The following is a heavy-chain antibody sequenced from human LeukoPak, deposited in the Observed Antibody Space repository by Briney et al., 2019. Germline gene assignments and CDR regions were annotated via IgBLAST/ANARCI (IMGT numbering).Heavy chain of an antibody. D-gene: IGHD1-26*01. J-gene: IGHJ6*03. V-gene: IGHV3-21*04. Sequence: GGSLRLSCAASGFTFSSYSMNWVRQAPGKGLEWVSSISSSSYIYYADSVKGRFTISRDNAKNSLYLQMNSLRAEDTAVYYCAKDREGYYMEVWGKGTTVTVSS. CDR2: ISSSSYI. CDR1: GFTFSSYS. CDR3: AKDREGYYMEV.